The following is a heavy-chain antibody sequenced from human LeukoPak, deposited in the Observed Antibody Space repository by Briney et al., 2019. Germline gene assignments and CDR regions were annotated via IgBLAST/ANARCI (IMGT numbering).Heavy chain of an antibody. J-gene: IGHJ3*02. CDR1: GGSFSGYY. V-gene: IGHV4-34*12. CDR2: IIHSGST. CDR3: ARRVNRRRAFDI. Sequence: SETLSLTCAVYGGSFSGYYWSWIRQPPGKGLEWIGEIIHSGSTNYNPSLKSRLTISVHTSKNQFSLKLSSVSAAYTAVYYCARRVNRRRAFDIWGQGTMLTVSS. D-gene: IGHD3-22*01.